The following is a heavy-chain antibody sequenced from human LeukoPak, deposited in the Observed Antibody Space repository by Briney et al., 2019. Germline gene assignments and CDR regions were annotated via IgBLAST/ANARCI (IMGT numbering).Heavy chain of an antibody. CDR1: GGSISSYY. Sequence: SETLSLTCTVSGGSISSYYWSWIRQPPGKGLEWIGYIYYSGSTNYNPSLKSRVTISVDTSKNQFSLKLSSVTAADTAVYYCARGGTALGYCSSTSCRYYYYGMDVWGQGTTVTVSS. D-gene: IGHD2-2*01. CDR2: IYYSGST. V-gene: IGHV4-59*08. J-gene: IGHJ6*02. CDR3: ARGGTALGYCSSTSCRYYYYGMDV.